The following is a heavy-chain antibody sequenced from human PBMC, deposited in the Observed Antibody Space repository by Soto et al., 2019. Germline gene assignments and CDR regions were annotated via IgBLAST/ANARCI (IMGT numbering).Heavy chain of an antibody. CDR1: GGSFSGYY. CDR2: INHSGST. Sequence: SETLSLTCAVYGGSFSGYYWGWIRQPPGKGLEWIGEINHSGSTNYNPSLKSRVTISVDTSKNQFSLKLSSVTAADTAVYYCARVGRLRARDYWGQGTLVTVSS. D-gene: IGHD6-25*01. J-gene: IGHJ4*02. V-gene: IGHV4-34*01. CDR3: ARVGRLRARDY.